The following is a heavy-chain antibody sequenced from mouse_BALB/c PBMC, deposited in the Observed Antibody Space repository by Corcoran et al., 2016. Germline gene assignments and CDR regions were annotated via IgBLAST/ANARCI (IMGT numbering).Heavy chain of an antibody. V-gene: IGHV8-8*01. D-gene: IGHD4-1*01. J-gene: IGHJ1*01. CDR2: ILWNDSK. CDR1: GVSLSTSTMG. Sequence: QVTLKEYGPGILQPCQTLSLTCTFSGVSLSTSTMGVGWIRPPSGKGLEWLLHILWNDSKYYNPALKSRLTISKDTYNNQVFLKIANVDTADTATYYCARNWDWYFYVWGAGTTVTVSS. CDR3: ARNWDWYFYV.